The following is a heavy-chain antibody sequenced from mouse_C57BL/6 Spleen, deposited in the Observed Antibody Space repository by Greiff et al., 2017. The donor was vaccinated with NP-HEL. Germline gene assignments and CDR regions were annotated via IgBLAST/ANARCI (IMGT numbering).Heavy chain of an antibody. V-gene: IGHV5-17*01. CDR1: GFTFSDYG. D-gene: IGHD2-4*01. Sequence: DVKLVESGGGLVKPGGSLKLSCAASGFTFSDYGMHWVRQAPEKGLEWVAYISSGSSTIYYADTVKGRFTISRDNAKNTLFLQMTSLRSEDTAMYYCASYDYDSFFAYWGQGTLVTVSA. CDR2: ISSGSSTI. CDR3: ASYDYDSFFAY. J-gene: IGHJ3*01.